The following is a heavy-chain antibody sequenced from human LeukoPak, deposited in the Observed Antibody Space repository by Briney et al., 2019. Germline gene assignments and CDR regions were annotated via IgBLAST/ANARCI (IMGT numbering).Heavy chain of an antibody. CDR1: GFTFSNYS. V-gene: IGHV3-21*01. CDR3: ARVPLYTRSYYFDY. Sequence: GGSLRLSCAASGFTFSNYSMNWVRQAPGKGLEWVSSISSRSSYIYYADSVKGRFTISRDNAKNSLYLQMNSLRAEDTAVYYCARVPLYTRSYYFDYWGQGTLVTVSS. J-gene: IGHJ4*02. CDR2: ISSRSSYI. D-gene: IGHD6-13*01.